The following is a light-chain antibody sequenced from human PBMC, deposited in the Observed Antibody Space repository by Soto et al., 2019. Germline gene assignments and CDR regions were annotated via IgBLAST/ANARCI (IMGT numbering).Light chain of an antibody. CDR2: GAA. J-gene: IGKJ2*01. Sequence: EIVLTQSPGTLSLSPGERATLSCRASQTVSSNYLAWYQQQPGQTPRLLIYGAAVSATGIPDRFSGSGSGTDFTLTISRLEHEDFAVYYCHQYGSSADTFGQGTKLEIK. CDR1: QTVSSNY. CDR3: HQYGSSADT. V-gene: IGKV3-20*01.